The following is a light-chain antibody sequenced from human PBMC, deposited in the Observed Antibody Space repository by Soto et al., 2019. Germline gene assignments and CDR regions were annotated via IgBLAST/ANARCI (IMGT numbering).Light chain of an antibody. Sequence: EIVLTQSPGSLSLSPGQRATLSCRASQSVDSTFFAWYHKKPGQALRLLIYGASKRDTGVPDRFSGSGSGTDFTLTISRLEPEDLAVYYCQQYMSSVTFGQGTKVEI. CDR3: QQYMSSVT. CDR2: GAS. CDR1: QSVDSTF. J-gene: IGKJ1*01. V-gene: IGKV3-20*01.